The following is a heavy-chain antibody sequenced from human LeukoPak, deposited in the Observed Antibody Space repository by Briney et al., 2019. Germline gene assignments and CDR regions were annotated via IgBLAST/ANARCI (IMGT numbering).Heavy chain of an antibody. CDR3: ARDFRGKLAYCGGDCYSGFDY. V-gene: IGHV1-69*01. Sequence: SVKVSRKASGGTFSTYGISWVRQAPGQGLEWMGGIIPMFGTGKYTQKFQGRVTITADESTSTVYMELSSLRSEDTAVYYCARDFRGKLAYCGGDCYSGFDYWGQGTLVTVSS. J-gene: IGHJ4*02. D-gene: IGHD2-21*02. CDR1: GGTFSTYG. CDR2: IIPMFGTG.